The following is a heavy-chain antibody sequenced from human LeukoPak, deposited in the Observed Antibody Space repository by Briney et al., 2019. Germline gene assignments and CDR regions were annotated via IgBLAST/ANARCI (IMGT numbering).Heavy chain of an antibody. Sequence: GGSLRLSCAASGFTFSSYEMNWVRQAPGKGLEWVSYISSSGSTIYYADSVKGRFTISRDNARNSLYLQMNSLRAEDTAVYYCARDGYYGSGSYDYWGQGTLVTVSS. D-gene: IGHD3-10*01. J-gene: IGHJ4*02. V-gene: IGHV3-48*03. CDR2: ISSSGSTI. CDR1: GFTFSSYE. CDR3: ARDGYYGSGSYDY.